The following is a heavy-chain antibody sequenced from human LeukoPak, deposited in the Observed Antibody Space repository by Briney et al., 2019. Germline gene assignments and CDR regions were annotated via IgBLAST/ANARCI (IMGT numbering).Heavy chain of an antibody. J-gene: IGHJ4*02. CDR3: AREGSGTYLNY. V-gene: IGHV3-53*01. D-gene: IGHD1-26*01. Sequence: PGESLTLSCAASGFSVSTTYMTWVRQAPGKGLEWVSVIYTGGGTYYADSVKGRFTISRDNSKNTVYLQMSSLRGDDTAVYYCAREGSGTYLNYWGQGTLVTVSS. CDR1: GFSVSTTY. CDR2: IYTGGGT.